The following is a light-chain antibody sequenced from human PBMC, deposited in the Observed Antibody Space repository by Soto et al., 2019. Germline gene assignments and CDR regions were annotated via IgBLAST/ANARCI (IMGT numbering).Light chain of an antibody. V-gene: IGKV3-11*01. CDR3: QQYDNWPPKWT. J-gene: IGKJ1*01. Sequence: EIVLTQSPATLSLSPGERATLSCRANQSVRGLLIWYRQKPGQAPSLLIYDVSIRATGIPARFTGSGSGTDFTLTISSLEPEDFGVYYCQQYDNWPPKWTFGQGTKVDIK. CDR2: DVS. CDR1: QSVRGL.